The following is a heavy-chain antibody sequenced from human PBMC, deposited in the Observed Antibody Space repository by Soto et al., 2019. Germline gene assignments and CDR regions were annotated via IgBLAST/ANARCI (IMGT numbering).Heavy chain of an antibody. J-gene: IGHJ6*03. CDR2: IWYDGSNK. CDR1: GFTFSSYG. CDR3: AREFSLYYMDV. V-gene: IGHV3-33*01. Sequence: QVQLVESGGGVVQPGRSLRPSCAASGFTFSSYGMHWVRQAPGKGLEWVAVIWYDGSNKYYADSVKGRFTISRDNSKNTLYLQMNSLRAEDTAVYYCAREFSLYYMDVWGKGTTVTVSS.